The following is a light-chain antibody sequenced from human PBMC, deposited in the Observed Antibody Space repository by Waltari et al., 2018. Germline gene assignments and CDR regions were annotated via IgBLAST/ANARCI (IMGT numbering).Light chain of an antibody. CDR2: DVS. CDR1: SRDVGGYDY. Sequence: QSALTQPASVSGSPGPSITISCTGTSRDVGGYDYVAWYQQHPGKAPKLMIYDVSKRPSGVSNRFSGSKSGNTASLTISGLQAEDEADYYCCSYAGSSTWVFGGGTKLTVL. CDR3: CSYAGSSTWV. J-gene: IGLJ3*02. V-gene: IGLV2-23*02.